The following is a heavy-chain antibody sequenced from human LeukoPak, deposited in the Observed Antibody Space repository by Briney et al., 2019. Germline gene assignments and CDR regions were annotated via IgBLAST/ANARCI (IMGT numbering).Heavy chain of an antibody. CDR3: ARVPLGYYDSSGPTGAFDI. J-gene: IGHJ3*02. CDR1: GDSISTSSYY. Sequence: SETLSLTCSVSGDSISTSSYYWGWIRQPPGKGLEWIGTIYYSGSTYYNPSLTSRVTISVDTSKNQFSLKLSSVTAADTAVYYCARVPLGYYDSSGPTGAFDIWGQGTMVTVSS. V-gene: IGHV4-39*01. CDR2: IYYSGST. D-gene: IGHD3-22*01.